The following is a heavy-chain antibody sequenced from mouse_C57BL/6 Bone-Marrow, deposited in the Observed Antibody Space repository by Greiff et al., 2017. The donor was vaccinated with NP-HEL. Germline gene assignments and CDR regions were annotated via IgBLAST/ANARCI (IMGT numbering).Heavy chain of an antibody. Sequence: EVKLMESGGGLVKPGGSLKLSCAASGFTFSSYAMSWVRQTPEKRLEWVATISDGGSYTYYPDNVKGRFTISRDNAKNNLYLQMSHLKSEDTAMYYCARDFITTAPWFAYWGQGTLVTVSA. CDR2: ISDGGSYT. V-gene: IGHV5-4*01. CDR1: GFTFSSYA. CDR3: ARDFITTAPWFAY. D-gene: IGHD1-1*01. J-gene: IGHJ3*01.